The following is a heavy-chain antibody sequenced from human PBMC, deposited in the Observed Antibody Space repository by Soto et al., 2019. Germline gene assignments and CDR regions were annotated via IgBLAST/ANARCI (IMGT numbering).Heavy chain of an antibody. V-gene: IGHV4-31*03. J-gene: IGHJ4*02. Sequence: NPSETLSLTCTVSGGSISSGGYYWSWIRQHPGKGLEWIGYIYYSGSTYYNPSLKSRVTISVDTSKNQFSLKLSSVTAADTAVYYCARVRFLEWIIDYWGQGTLVTVSS. D-gene: IGHD3-3*01. CDR2: IYYSGST. CDR1: GGSISSGGYY. CDR3: ARVRFLEWIIDY.